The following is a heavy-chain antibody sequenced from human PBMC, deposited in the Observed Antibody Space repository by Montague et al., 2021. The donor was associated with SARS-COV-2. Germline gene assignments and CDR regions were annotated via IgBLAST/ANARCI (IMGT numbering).Heavy chain of an antibody. CDR2: ITDCGTT. CDR3: VKWSSSHGSPNTFFIDS. CDR1: GFSFDKHY. D-gene: IGHD2-15*01. J-gene: IGHJ4*02. Sequence: SLRLSCAASGFSFDKHYMTWIRQAPGKGLDWVSRITDCGTTYYADSVKDRLISTRNNAKNTPHLPKNNLRVEDTAVYRCVKWSSSHGSPNTFFIDSWGQGTLVTVSS. V-gene: IGHV3-69-1*01.